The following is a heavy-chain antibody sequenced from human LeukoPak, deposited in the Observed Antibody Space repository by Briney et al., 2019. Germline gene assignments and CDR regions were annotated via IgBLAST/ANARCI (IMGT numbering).Heavy chain of an antibody. J-gene: IGHJ3*02. Sequence: ASVKVSCKASGYTFTGYYMHWVRQAPGQGLEWMGWINPNSGGTNYAQKFQGRVTMTRDTSISTAYMELSRLRSDDTAVYYCAITEWSYLEAFDTWGQGTMVTVSS. D-gene: IGHD1-26*01. V-gene: IGHV1-2*02. CDR1: GYTFTGYY. CDR2: INPNSGGT. CDR3: AITEWSYLEAFDT.